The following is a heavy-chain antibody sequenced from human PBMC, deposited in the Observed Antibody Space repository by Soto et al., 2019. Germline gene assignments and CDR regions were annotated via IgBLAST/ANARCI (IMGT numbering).Heavy chain of an antibody. CDR2: IYWDDDK. CDR3: AHCLRLHYDKHYMDV. D-gene: IGHD3-9*01. V-gene: IGHV2-5*02. J-gene: IGHJ6*03. Sequence: QITLKESGPPLVKPTQPLTLTCTFSGFSLSTSGVGVGWIRQPPGKALEWLALIYWDDDKRYSPSLKSRLTITKDTSKNQVVLTMTNMDPVDTATYYCAHCLRLHYDKHYMDVWGKGTTVTVSS. CDR1: GFSLSTSGVG.